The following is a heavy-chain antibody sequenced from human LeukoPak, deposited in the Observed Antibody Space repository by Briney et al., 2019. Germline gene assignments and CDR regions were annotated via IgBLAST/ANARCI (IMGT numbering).Heavy chain of an antibody. V-gene: IGHV4-59*08. CDR2: IYNSRST. CDR1: GGSFSGYY. CDR3: ARRNVLTEGEAFDV. D-gene: IGHD3-9*01. Sequence: SETLSLTCAVYGGSFSGYYWTWIRQPPGERLEWIGYIYNSRSTNYNPALNSRVTISADASKNQFSLKLNSVTAADTAVYYCARRNVLTEGEAFDVWGQGTMVTVSS. J-gene: IGHJ3*01.